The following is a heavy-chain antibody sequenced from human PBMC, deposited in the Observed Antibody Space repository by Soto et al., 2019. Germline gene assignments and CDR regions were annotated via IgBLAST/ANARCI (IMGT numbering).Heavy chain of an antibody. CDR1: GFTFSDYY. J-gene: IGHJ4*02. Sequence: GGSLRLSCAASGFTFSDYYMSWIRQAPGKGLEWVSYISRSGSSIYYADSVKGRFTISRDNAKNSLYLQMNSLRAEDTAVYYCARESCTNGVCYPFFDYWGQGTLVTVSS. CDR3: ARESCTNGVCYPFFDY. D-gene: IGHD2-8*01. V-gene: IGHV3-11*01. CDR2: ISRSGSSI.